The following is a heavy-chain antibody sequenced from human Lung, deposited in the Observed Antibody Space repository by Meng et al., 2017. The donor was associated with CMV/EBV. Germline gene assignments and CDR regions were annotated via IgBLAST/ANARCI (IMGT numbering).Heavy chain of an antibody. CDR2: IYHSGGT. CDR3: ARDPYATGWAG. D-gene: IGHD6-19*01. V-gene: IGHV4-4*02. Sequence: QMPLQEAGPGLVKPSGTPSLTCAVSGGSISISTWWSWVRQPPGKGLEWIGEIYHSGGTNYNPSLRGRVTISLDKSKNQFTLTLRSVTAADTAVYHCARDPYATGWAGWGQGTLVTVSS. CDR1: GGSISISTW. J-gene: IGHJ4*02.